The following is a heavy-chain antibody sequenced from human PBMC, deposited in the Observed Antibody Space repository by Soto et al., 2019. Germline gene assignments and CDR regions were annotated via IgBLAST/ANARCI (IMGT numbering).Heavy chain of an antibody. CDR2: IYYSGST. V-gene: IGHV4-59*01. J-gene: IGHJ6*02. D-gene: IGHD1-1*01. Sequence: QVQLQESGPGLVKPSETLSLTCTVSGGSISSYYWSWIRQPPGKGLEWIGYIYYSGSTNYNPSLKSRVTISVDTSKNQFSLQLSSVTAADTAVYYCAREGTTVDSYYYYGMDVWGQGTTVTVSS. CDR1: GGSISSYY. CDR3: AREGTTVDSYYYYGMDV.